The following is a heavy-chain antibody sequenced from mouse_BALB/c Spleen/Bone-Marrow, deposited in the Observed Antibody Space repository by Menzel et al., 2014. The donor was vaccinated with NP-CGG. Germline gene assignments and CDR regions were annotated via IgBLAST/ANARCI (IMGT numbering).Heavy chain of an antibody. CDR1: GFSITSGYS. CDR3: ARKGTGTSYFDY. Sequence: EVQLQQSGPDLVKPSQSLSLTCTVTGFSITSGYSWHWIRQFPGNKLEWMGYIHYSVGTNYNPSLKSRISITRDTSKNQFSLQLNSVTTEDTATYYCARKGTGTSYFDYWGQGTTLTVSS. J-gene: IGHJ2*01. CDR2: IHYSVGT. V-gene: IGHV3-1*02. D-gene: IGHD4-1*01.